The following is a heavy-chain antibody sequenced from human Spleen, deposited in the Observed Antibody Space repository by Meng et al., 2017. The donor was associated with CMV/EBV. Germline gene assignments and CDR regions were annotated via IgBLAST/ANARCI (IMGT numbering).Heavy chain of an antibody. Sequence: KVSCKGSGYSFTTYWIGWVRQMPGKGLEWMGIIYLGDSETRYSPSFQGQVTISADKSISTAYLQWSSLKASDTAMYYCARLEYSSSWYHPNFDYWGQGTLVTVSS. V-gene: IGHV5-51*01. CDR1: GYSFTTYW. CDR3: ARLEYSSSWYHPNFDY. J-gene: IGHJ4*02. CDR2: IYLGDSET. D-gene: IGHD6-13*01.